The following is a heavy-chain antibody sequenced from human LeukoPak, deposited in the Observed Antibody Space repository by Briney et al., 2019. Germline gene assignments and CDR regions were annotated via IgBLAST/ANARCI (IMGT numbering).Heavy chain of an antibody. D-gene: IGHD3-22*01. CDR1: GYRLADVY. CDR2: LDPGHGEK. Sequence: GASVKVSCRVSGYRLADVYIHWVRQAPGPGLEWMGGLDPGHGEKLYAQKFQGRVSMTEDTSTDTAFMELSSLRSEDTVIYYCATYYGGDTAFDYWGQGTLVTVSS. J-gene: IGHJ4*02. CDR3: ATYYGGDTAFDY. V-gene: IGHV1-24*01.